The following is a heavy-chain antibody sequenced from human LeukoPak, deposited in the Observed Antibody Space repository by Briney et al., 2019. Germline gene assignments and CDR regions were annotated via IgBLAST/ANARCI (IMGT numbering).Heavy chain of an antibody. V-gene: IGHV3-48*03. J-gene: IGHJ4*02. CDR3: ATIPDGYCSGGSCYSDY. Sequence: GGSLRLSCVASGFTFSSYWMSWVRQAPGKGLEWVSYISSSGSTIYYADSVKGRFTISRDNAKNSLYLQMNSLRAEDTAVYYCATIPDGYCSGGSCYSDYWGQGTLVTVSS. CDR1: GFTFSSYW. D-gene: IGHD2-15*01. CDR2: ISSSGSTI.